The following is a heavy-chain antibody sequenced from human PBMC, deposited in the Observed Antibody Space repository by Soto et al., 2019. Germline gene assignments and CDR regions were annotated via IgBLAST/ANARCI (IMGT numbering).Heavy chain of an antibody. CDR3: TTAIAYSRNNWFDP. D-gene: IGHD6-13*01. V-gene: IGHV3-7*03. CDR2: IRQDGNEI. J-gene: IGHJ5*02. Sequence: PGGSLRLSCATSGFPFSTYWMTWVRQAPGRGLEWVANIRQDGNEIFYVDSVKGRFTISRDNAKNTLYLQMNSLKTEDTAVYYCTTAIAYSRNNWFDPWGQGTLVTVSS. CDR1: GFPFSTYW.